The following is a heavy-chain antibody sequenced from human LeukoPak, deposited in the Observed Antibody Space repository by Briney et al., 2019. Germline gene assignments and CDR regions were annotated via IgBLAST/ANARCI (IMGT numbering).Heavy chain of an antibody. Sequence: PGGSLRLSCAASGFTFSSYSMNWVRQAPGKGLEWVSYISSRSSTIDNADSVKGRFTISRDNAKNSLYLQMNSLRVEDTAVYYCARVPLKGIVDDFDCWGQGTLVTVSS. D-gene: IGHD1-26*01. J-gene: IGHJ4*02. CDR3: ARVPLKGIVDDFDC. CDR2: ISSRSSTI. CDR1: GFTFSSYS. V-gene: IGHV3-48*04.